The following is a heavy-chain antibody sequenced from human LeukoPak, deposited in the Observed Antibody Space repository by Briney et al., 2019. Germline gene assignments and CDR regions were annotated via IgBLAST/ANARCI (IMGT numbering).Heavy chain of an antibody. CDR3: ARRQGDSWSPKYYYYMDV. CDR1: GASFSDYY. V-gene: IGHV4-59*08. Sequence: PSESLSLTCAVYGASFSDYYWSSIRQHAGKGMEWIGSMSYSGSTKYNPSLKSRVTIPEDASKNQFSLRLTSVTAADTAVYYCARRQGDSWSPKYYYYMDVWGKGTTLSV. CDR2: MSYSGST. J-gene: IGHJ6*03. D-gene: IGHD6-13*01.